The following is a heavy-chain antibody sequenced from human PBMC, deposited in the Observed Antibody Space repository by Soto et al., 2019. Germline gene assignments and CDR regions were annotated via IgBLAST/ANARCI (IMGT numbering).Heavy chain of an antibody. V-gene: IGHV1-18*01. Sequence: ASVKVSCKASGYTFTHYGISWVRQAPGQGLEWMGWISTYNGNTNYPQKLQGRVTMTTDTSTSTAYMELRSLRSDDTAVYYCARVDIVATIFVYWGQGALVTVSS. CDR2: ISTYNGNT. J-gene: IGHJ4*02. CDR3: ARVDIVATIFVY. CDR1: GYTFTHYG. D-gene: IGHD5-12*01.